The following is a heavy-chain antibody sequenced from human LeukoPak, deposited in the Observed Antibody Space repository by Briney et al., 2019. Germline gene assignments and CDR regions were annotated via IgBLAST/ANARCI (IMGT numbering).Heavy chain of an antibody. V-gene: IGHV5-51*01. Sequence: GESLKISCKGSGYSFTSYWIGWVRQMPGKGLEWMGIIYPGDSDTRYSPSFQDQVTISADKSISTAYLQWSSLKASDTAMYYCARHGSGDCSSTSCYAGYYYYYMDVWGKGTTVTVSS. D-gene: IGHD2-2*03. CDR1: GYSFTSYW. CDR3: ARHGSGDCSSTSCYAGYYYYYMDV. J-gene: IGHJ6*03. CDR2: IYPGDSDT.